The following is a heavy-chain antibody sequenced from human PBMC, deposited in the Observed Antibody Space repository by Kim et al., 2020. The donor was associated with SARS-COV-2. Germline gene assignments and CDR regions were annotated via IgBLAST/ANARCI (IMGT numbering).Heavy chain of an antibody. D-gene: IGHD5-18*01. CDR1: GFTFGDYA. V-gene: IGHV3-49*04. J-gene: IGHJ6*02. CDR2: IRSKAYGGTT. CDR3: TSFGYSYGIGGYYYYGMDV. Sequence: GGSLRLSCTASGFTFGDYAMSWVRQAPGKGLEWVGFIRSKAYGGTTEYAASVKGRFTISRDDSKSIAYLQMNSLKTEDTALYYCTSFGYSYGIGGYYYYGMDVWGQGTTVTVSS.